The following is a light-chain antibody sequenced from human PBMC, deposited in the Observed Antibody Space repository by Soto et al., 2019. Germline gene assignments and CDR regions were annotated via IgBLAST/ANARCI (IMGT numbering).Light chain of an antibody. J-gene: IGKJ5*01. V-gene: IGKV1-39*01. CDR2: AAS. CDR3: PQCSVPPIP. Sequence: QVSQSPLAVSASIGDRVTISCRTSQSISSYVSWYQQTPGKAPKLLISAASSLQSGVPSRFSGSGSGTDFTLTISRLQPEHSATYFCPQCSVPPIPSGQRTRLEI. CDR1: QSISSY.